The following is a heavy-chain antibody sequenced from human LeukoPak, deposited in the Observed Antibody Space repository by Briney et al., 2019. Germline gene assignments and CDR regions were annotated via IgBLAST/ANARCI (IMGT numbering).Heavy chain of an antibody. V-gene: IGHV3-15*01. CDR1: GFTFSDAW. CDR2: IKSKTYGGTT. J-gene: IGHJ4*02. CDR3: TTATSY. Sequence: GGSLRLSCAASGFTFSDAWMSWVRQSPGKGLEWVGRIKSKTYGGTTDYAAPVKGRFSISRDDSKNTVYLQMNSLKAEDTAVYYCTTATSYWGQGSPVTVSS.